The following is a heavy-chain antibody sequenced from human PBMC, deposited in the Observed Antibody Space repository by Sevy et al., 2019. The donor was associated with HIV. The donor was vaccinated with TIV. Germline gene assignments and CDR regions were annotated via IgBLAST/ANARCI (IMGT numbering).Heavy chain of an antibody. CDR1: GFSLSTSGVG. J-gene: IGHJ5*02. CDR2: IYWDDDK. CDR3: AHSPKKTEYDFWSGYENSYNWFDP. D-gene: IGHD3-3*01. V-gene: IGHV2-5*02. Sequence: SGPTLVNPTQTLTLTCTFSGFSLSTSGVGVGWIRQPPGKAPEWLALIYWDDDKRYSPSLKSRLTITKDTSKNHVVLKRTTMDPVETATYYCAHSPKKTEYDFWSGYENSYNWFDPWGQGTLVTVSS.